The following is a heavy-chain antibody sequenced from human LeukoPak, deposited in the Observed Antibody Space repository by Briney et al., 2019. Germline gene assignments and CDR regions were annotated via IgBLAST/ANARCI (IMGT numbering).Heavy chain of an antibody. CDR3: ARGQWTDF. D-gene: IGHD6-19*01. CDR1: GGSFSGYY. V-gene: IGHV4-34*01. Sequence: SETLSLTCAVYGGSFSGYYWSWIRQPPGKGLEWIGEINHSGSTNYNPSLKSRVTISVDTSKNQFSLKLSSVTAADTAVYYCARGQWTDFWGQGTLVTVSS. J-gene: IGHJ4*02. CDR2: INHSGST.